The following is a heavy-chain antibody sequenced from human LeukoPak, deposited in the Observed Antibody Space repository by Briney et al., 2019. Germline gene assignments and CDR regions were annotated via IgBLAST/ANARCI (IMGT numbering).Heavy chain of an antibody. CDR3: ARDLSLYDSIPDAFDI. V-gene: IGHV3-21*01. CDR1: GFTFRTYS. J-gene: IGHJ3*02. D-gene: IGHD3-22*01. CDR2: IRSSSSYI. Sequence: PGGSLRLSCAASGFTFRTYSMNWVRQAPGKGLEWVSSIRSSSSYIYYAASVKGRFTISRDNAKNSLYLQMNSLRADDTAVYFCARDLSLYDSIPDAFDIWGQGTMVTVSS.